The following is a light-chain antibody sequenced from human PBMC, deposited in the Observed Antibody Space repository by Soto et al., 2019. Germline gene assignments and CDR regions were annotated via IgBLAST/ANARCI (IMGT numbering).Light chain of an antibody. CDR1: QSVSYY. CDR2: DAS. V-gene: IGKV3-11*01. CDR3: QQRNTWPPT. Sequence: EIVLTQSPATLSLSPGERATLSCRASQSVSYYLAWYQQKPGQAPRFLIYDASNRATGIPARFSGSRYGTEFTHTISILEPEDFAVYYCQQRNTWPPTCGPGTKVDIK. J-gene: IGKJ3*01.